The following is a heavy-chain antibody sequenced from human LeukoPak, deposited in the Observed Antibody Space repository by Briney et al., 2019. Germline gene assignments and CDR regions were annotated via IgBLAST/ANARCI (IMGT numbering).Heavy chain of an antibody. V-gene: IGHV3-33*01. CDR1: GFTFSTYA. CDR2: IWYNGKNK. J-gene: IGHJ4*02. D-gene: IGHD6-19*01. CDR3: VRDPSNSGWAFDY. Sequence: PGGSLRLSCAASGFTFSTYAMHWVRQAPGKGLEWVAMIWYNGKNKHYADSVKDRFTISRDNSKNTLDLQMNSLRADDTAVYYCVRDPSNSGWAFDYWGQGTLVTVSS.